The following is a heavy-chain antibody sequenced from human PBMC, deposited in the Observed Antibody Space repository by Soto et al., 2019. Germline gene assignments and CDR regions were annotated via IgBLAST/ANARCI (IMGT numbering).Heavy chain of an antibody. Sequence: KGLEWVSDISSSGSTIYYADSVKGRFTISRDNAKNSLYLQMNSLRAEDTAVYYCSLQAEVTTQYYCSVTAFLLNRSTDL. J-gene: IGHJ2*01. CDR3: SLQAEVTTQYYCSVTAFLLNRSTDL. CDR2: ISSSGSTI. V-gene: IGHV3-11*01. D-gene: IGHD3-10*01.